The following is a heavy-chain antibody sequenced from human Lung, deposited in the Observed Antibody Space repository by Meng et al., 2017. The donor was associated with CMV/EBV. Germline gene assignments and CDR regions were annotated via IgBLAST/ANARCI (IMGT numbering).Heavy chain of an antibody. V-gene: IGHV4-34*01. CDR1: GGSFSGYY. CDR3: ARGRGFWSGSRYYYYGMDV. CDR2: INHSGST. D-gene: IGHD3-3*01. Sequence: SETXSLXXAVYGGSFSGYYWSWIRQPPGKGLEWIGEINHSGSTNYNPSLKSRVTISVDTSKNQFSLKLSSVTAADTAVYYCARGRGFWSGSRYYYYGMDVWGQGTXVTVSS. J-gene: IGHJ6*02.